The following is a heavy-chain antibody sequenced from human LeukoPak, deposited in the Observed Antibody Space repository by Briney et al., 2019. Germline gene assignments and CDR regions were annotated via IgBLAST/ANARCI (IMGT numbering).Heavy chain of an antibody. CDR1: GFTFSSYA. D-gene: IGHD2/OR15-2a*01. CDR2: ISYDGSNK. Sequence: GGSLRLSCAASGFTFSSYAMHWVRQAPGKGLEWVAVISYDGSNKYYADSVKGRFTISRDNSKNTLYLQMNSLRAEDTAVYYCARDRHPTIFYEVDYWGQGTLVTVSS. CDR3: ARDRHPTIFYEVDY. J-gene: IGHJ4*02. V-gene: IGHV3-30-3*01.